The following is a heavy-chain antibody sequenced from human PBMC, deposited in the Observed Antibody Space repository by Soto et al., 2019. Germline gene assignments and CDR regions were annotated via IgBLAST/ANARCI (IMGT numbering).Heavy chain of an antibody. V-gene: IGHV3-30-3*01. CDR3: ARNLRLRSQDRPRFGFDR. Sequence: VRLVESGGGVVQPGKSLRLSCAASGFTFNAYAVHWVRQAPGKGLEWVAVISYDGSKSYYVGSVKGRFTISRDNSKNTLYLQLNNLRIEHTPVYYCARNLRLRSQDRPRFGFDRWGQGTLVTVSS. CDR2: ISYDGSKS. CDR1: GFTFNAYA. D-gene: IGHD3-3*01. J-gene: IGHJ4*02.